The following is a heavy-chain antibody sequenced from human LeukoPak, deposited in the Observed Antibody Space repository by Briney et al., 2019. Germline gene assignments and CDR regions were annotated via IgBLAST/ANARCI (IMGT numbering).Heavy chain of an antibody. CDR1: GFTFSSYS. J-gene: IGHJ5*02. V-gene: IGHV3-21*01. CDR3: ARVGYFDWLSNWFDP. D-gene: IGHD3-9*01. Sequence: GGPLRLSCAASGFTFSSYSMNWVRQAPGKGLEWVSSISSSSSYIYYADSVKGRFTISRDNAKNSLYLQMNSLRAEDTAVYYCARVGYFDWLSNWFDPWGQGTLVTVSS. CDR2: ISSSSSYI.